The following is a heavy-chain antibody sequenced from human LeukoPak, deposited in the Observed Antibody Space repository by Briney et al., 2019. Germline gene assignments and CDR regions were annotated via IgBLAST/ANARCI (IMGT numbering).Heavy chain of an antibody. J-gene: IGHJ4*02. D-gene: IGHD3-9*01. CDR2: INHSGST. CDR1: GGSFSGYY. CDR3: ARVSFLRYFDWLSLNYYFDY. V-gene: IGHV4-34*01. Sequence: PSETLSLTCTVYGGSFSGYYWSWIRQPPGKGLEWIGEINHSGSTNYNPSLKSRVTISVDTSKNQFSLKLSSVTAADTAVYYCARVSFLRYFDWLSLNYYFDYWGQGTLVTVSS.